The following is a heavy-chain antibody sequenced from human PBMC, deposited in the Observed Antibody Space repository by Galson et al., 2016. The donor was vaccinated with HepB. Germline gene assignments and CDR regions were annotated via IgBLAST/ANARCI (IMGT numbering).Heavy chain of an antibody. Sequence: SLRLSCAASGFTFRNYGMTWVRQAPGKGLEVVSSISRSGDSTDYADSVKDRFTISRDNSKDTLFLQMNSLTADDTAIYYCVQGSTAPAVWGKGTTVTVSS. J-gene: IGHJ6*04. D-gene: IGHD1-26*01. CDR2: ISRSGDST. CDR1: GFTFRNYG. V-gene: IGHV3-23*01. CDR3: VQGSTAPAV.